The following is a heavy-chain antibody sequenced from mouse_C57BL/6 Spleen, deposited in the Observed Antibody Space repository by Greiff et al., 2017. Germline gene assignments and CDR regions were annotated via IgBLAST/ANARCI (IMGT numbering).Heavy chain of an antibody. Sequence: QVQLQQPGAELVKPGASVKMSCKASGYTFTSYWITWVKQRPGQGLEWIGDIYPGSGSTNYNEKFKSKATLTVETSSSTAYMQLSSLTSEDSAVYYCARGVYYYGSSDLGYWGQGTSVTVSS. CDR1: GYTFTSYW. J-gene: IGHJ4*01. V-gene: IGHV1-55*01. CDR3: ARGVYYYGSSDLGY. D-gene: IGHD1-1*01. CDR2: IYPGSGST.